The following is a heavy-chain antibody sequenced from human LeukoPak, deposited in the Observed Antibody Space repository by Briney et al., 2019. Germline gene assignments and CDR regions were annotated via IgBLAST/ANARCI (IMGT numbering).Heavy chain of an antibody. CDR2: MNPNSGNT. CDR3: ARGRRVTIFGVVIQYYFDY. CDR1: GYTFTSYD. Sequence: ASVKVSCKASGYTFTSYDINWVRQATGQGLEWMGWMNPNSGNTGYAQKFQGRVTMTRNTSISTAYMELSSLRSEDTAVYYWARGRRVTIFGVVIQYYFDYWGQGTLVTVSS. J-gene: IGHJ4*02. V-gene: IGHV1-8*01. D-gene: IGHD3-3*01.